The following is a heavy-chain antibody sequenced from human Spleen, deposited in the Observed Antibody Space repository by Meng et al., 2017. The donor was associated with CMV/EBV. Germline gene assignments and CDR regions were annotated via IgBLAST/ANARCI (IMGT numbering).Heavy chain of an antibody. CDR1: GFTFSDYY. D-gene: IGHD2-2*01. J-gene: IGHJ5*02. Sequence: GESLKISCAASGFTFSDYYMSWIRQAPGKGLEWVSYISSSGSTIYYADSVKGRFTISRDNAKNSLYLQMNSLRAEDTAFYYCAKDFVKYQLRNYFDPWGQGTLVTVSS. CDR3: AKDFVKYQLRNYFDP. CDR2: ISSSGSTI. V-gene: IGHV3-11*01.